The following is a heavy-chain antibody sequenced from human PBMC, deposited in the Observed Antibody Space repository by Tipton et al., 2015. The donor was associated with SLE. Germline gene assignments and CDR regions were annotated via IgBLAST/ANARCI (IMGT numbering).Heavy chain of an antibody. D-gene: IGHD4-17*01. CDR2: IYTSGST. J-gene: IGHJ5*02. CDR1: GGSISSYY. Sequence: TLSLTCTVSGGSISSYYWSWIRQPPGKGLEWIGYIYTSGSTNYNPSLKSRVTISVDTSKNQFSLKLSSVTAADTAVYYCARGYDYGDYLGWFDPWGQGTLVTVSS. V-gene: IGHV4-4*08. CDR3: ARGYDYGDYLGWFDP.